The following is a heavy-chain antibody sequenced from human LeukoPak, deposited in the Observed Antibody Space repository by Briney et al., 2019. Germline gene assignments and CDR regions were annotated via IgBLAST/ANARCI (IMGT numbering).Heavy chain of an antibody. D-gene: IGHD3-16*02. J-gene: IGHJ4*02. CDR3: ARVGHYDYVWGSYRPFDY. Sequence: GGSLRLSCAASGFPFSSYLMSWVRQAPGKGLEWVANIKQDGSEKYYVDSVKGRFTISRDNAKNSLYLQMNSLRAEDTAVYYCARVGHYDYVWGSYRPFDYWGQGTLVTVSS. V-gene: IGHV3-7*01. CDR1: GFPFSSYL. CDR2: IKQDGSEK.